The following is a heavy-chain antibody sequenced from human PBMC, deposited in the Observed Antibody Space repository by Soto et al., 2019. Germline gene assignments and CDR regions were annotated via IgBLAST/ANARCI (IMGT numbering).Heavy chain of an antibody. CDR1: GFTFSAYI. D-gene: IGHD2-15*01. J-gene: IGHJ4*02. Sequence: PGGSLRLSCVASGFTFSAYIMTWVRQVPGKGLEWVSSIGSSTSYIYYADSVAGRFTISRDNAKNSLSLQMHSLRAEDTAVYYWARVISGVSWTNDYWGQGTLVTVSS. CDR2: IGSSTSYI. CDR3: ARVISGVSWTNDY. V-gene: IGHV3-21*01.